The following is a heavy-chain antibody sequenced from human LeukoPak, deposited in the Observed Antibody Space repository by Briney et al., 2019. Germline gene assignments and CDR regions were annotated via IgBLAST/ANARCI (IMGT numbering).Heavy chain of an antibody. CDR3: ARQGYDILTGYIDAFDI. D-gene: IGHD3-9*01. CDR2: ISYSGST. J-gene: IGHJ3*02. Sequence: PSETLSLTCTVSGGSISSYYWSWIRQPPGKGLEWIGYISYSGSTNYNPSLQSRVTISIDTSKNQFSLKLRSLTAAATAIYYCARQGYDILTGYIDAFDIWGQGTMVTVSS. V-gene: IGHV4-59*08. CDR1: GGSISSYY.